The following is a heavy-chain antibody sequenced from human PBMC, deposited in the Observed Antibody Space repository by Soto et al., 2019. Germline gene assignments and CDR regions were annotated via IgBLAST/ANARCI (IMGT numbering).Heavy chain of an antibody. CDR1: GGSFSGYY. D-gene: IGHD3-10*01. Sequence: SETLSLTCAVYGGSFSGYYWSWIRQPPGKGLEWIGEINHSGSTNYNPSLKSRVTISVDTSKNQFSLKLSSVTAADTAVYYCARDPGSGSYYGWFDHWGQGTLVTVSS. CDR2: INHSGST. J-gene: IGHJ5*02. V-gene: IGHV4-34*01. CDR3: ARDPGSGSYYGWFDH.